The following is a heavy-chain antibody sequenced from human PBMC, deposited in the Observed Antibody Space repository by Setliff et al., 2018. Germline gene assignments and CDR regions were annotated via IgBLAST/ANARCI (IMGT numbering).Heavy chain of an antibody. CDR1: ASSFSTYV. CDR3: ARDLPDSSGWGHYFDY. D-gene: IGHD3-22*01. Sequence: GGSLRLSCAASASSFSTYVVHWVRQAPGKGLEWVAVMSYDGKKTFYADSVKGRFTISRDTSKNTLYLQMNSLRPEDTAVYYCARDLPDSSGWGHYFDYWGQGTLVTVSS. V-gene: IGHV3-30*04. CDR2: MSYDGKKT. J-gene: IGHJ4*02.